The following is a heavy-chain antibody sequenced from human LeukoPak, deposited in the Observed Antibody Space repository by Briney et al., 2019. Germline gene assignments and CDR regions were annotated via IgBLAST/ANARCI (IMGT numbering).Heavy chain of an antibody. Sequence: SETLSLTCTVSGGSISGYYWSWIRQPPGKGLEWIGYIYYTGSTIYNPSLKSRVTISVDTSKNQFSLKLSSVTAADTAVYYCARVTSYGPDYYFDYWGQGTLVTVSS. CDR2: IYYTGST. CDR1: GGSISGYY. V-gene: IGHV4-59*01. CDR3: ARVTSYGPDYYFDY. D-gene: IGHD5-18*01. J-gene: IGHJ4*02.